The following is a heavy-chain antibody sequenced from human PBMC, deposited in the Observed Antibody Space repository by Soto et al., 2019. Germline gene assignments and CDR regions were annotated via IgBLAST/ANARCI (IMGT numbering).Heavy chain of an antibody. D-gene: IGHD6-19*01. V-gene: IGHV3-23*01. Sequence: GGSLRLSCAASGFTFSSYFMTWLRQAPGRGLEWVSAIGFSSETYYADSVKGRFTISRDNSKNTLYLEMNSLRAEDSALYYCAKDPHSNGRYQLDHWGQGTPVTVSS. J-gene: IGHJ4*02. CDR2: IGFSSET. CDR3: AKDPHSNGRYQLDH. CDR1: GFTFSSYF.